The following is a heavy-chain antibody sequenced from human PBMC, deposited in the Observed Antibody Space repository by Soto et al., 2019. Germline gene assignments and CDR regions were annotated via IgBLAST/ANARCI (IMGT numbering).Heavy chain of an antibody. CDR2: ISSSDSTI. CDR3: TSLYSDPRNY. V-gene: IGHV3-48*01. D-gene: IGHD4-17*01. J-gene: IGHJ4*02. Sequence: PGGSLRLSCAASGFTLSTYSMNWVRQAPGKGLEWISYISSSDSTIKYADSVKGRFTISRDNAKNSLYLQMNSLRAEDTAVYYCTSLYSDPRNYWGQGTLVTVSS. CDR1: GFTLSTYS.